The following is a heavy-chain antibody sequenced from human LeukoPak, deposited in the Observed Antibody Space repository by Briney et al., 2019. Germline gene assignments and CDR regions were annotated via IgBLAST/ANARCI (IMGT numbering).Heavy chain of an antibody. Sequence: GGSLRLSCAASGFTFSSYGMHWVRQAPGEGLEWVSSISSSSSYIYYADSVKGRFTISRDNAKNSLYLQMNSLRAEDTAVYYCARDGGNLRFFEWLFDYWGQGTLVTVSS. D-gene: IGHD3-3*01. CDR1: GFTFSSYG. V-gene: IGHV3-21*01. CDR2: ISSSSSYI. CDR3: ARDGGNLRFFEWLFDY. J-gene: IGHJ4*02.